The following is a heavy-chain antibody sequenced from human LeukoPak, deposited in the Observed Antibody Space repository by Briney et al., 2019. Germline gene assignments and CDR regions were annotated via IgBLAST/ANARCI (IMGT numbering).Heavy chain of an antibody. CDR2: ISGSGGGT. Sequence: GGSLTLSCAASGFTFTTFAMSWVRQAPGKGLEWVSAISGSGGGTYYADSVKGRLTISRDNSKNTLYLQMSSLRAEDTAVYYCAKAFSAYEYWPPNWFYPWGQGTLVTVSS. D-gene: IGHD5-12*01. CDR3: AKAFSAYEYWPPNWFYP. V-gene: IGHV3-23*01. J-gene: IGHJ5*02. CDR1: GFTFTTFA.